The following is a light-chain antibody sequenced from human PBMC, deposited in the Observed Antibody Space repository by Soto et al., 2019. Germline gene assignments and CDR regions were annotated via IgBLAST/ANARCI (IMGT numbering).Light chain of an antibody. V-gene: IGKV1-6*01. CDR2: AAS. Sequence: IQMTQSTSTLSASEGDRVTITCQASQGIRNDLGWYQQKPGKAPKLLIYAASSLHSGVPSRFSGSGSGTDFTLTISSLQPEDFATYYCQQYNTYSWTFGQGTKVDIK. CDR3: QQYNTYSWT. J-gene: IGKJ1*01. CDR1: QGIRND.